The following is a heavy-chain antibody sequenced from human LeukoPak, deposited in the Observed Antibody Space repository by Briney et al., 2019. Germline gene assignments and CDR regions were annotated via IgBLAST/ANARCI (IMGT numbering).Heavy chain of an antibody. J-gene: IGHJ4*02. CDR3: VKDGRKALKLLWFGESLDY. CDR2: ISSNGGST. Sequence: GGSLRLSCSASGCTFSSYGMHWVRQAPGKGLEYVSAISSNGGSTYYADSVKGRFTISRDNSKNTLYLQMSSLRAEDTAVYYCVKDGRKALKLLWFGESLDYWGQGTLVTVSS. D-gene: IGHD3-10*01. CDR1: GCTFSSYG. V-gene: IGHV3-64D*06.